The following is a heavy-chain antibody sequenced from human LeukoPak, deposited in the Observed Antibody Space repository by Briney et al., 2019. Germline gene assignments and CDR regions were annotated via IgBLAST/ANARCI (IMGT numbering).Heavy chain of an antibody. Sequence: PSETLSLTCAVYGGSFSGYYWSWIRQPPGKGLEWLGEINHSGSTNYNPSLKSRVTISGDTSKNQFSLKLSSVTAADTAVYYCARVSSWYPGLYWFDPWGQGTLVTVSS. CDR3: ARVSSWYPGLYWFDP. CDR1: GGSFSGYY. D-gene: IGHD6-13*01. V-gene: IGHV4-34*01. CDR2: INHSGST. J-gene: IGHJ5*02.